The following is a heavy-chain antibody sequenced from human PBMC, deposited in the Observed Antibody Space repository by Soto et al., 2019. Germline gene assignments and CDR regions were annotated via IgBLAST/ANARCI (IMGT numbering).Heavy chain of an antibody. D-gene: IGHD1-7*01. J-gene: IGHJ6*02. V-gene: IGHV3-30*18. CDR2: ISYDGSNK. Sequence: AGSLRLSCAASGFTFSSYGMHWVRQAPGKGLEWVAVISYDGSNKYYADSVKGRFTISRDNSKNTLYLQMNSLRAEDTAVYYCAKDGAVGDITGTLYGMDVWGQGTTVTVSS. CDR1: GFTFSSYG. CDR3: AKDGAVGDITGTLYGMDV.